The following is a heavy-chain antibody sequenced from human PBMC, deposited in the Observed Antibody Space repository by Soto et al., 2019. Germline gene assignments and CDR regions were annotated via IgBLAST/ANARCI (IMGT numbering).Heavy chain of an antibody. D-gene: IGHD3-10*01. CDR1: GGSISRGGYY. V-gene: IGHV4-31*03. CDR3: AREGYYGSGSPDAFDI. J-gene: IGHJ3*02. CDR2: IYYSGST. Sequence: SETLSLTCNVSGGSISRGGYYWSWIRPHPGKGLEWIGYIYYSGSTYYNPSLKSRVTISVDTSKNQFSLKLSSVTAADTAVYYCAREGYYGSGSPDAFDIWGQGTMVTVSS.